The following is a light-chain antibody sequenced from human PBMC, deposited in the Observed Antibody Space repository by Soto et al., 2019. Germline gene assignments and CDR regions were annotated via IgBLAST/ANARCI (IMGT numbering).Light chain of an antibody. CDR1: QGIRND. J-gene: IGKJ1*01. Sequence: AIQITQYPSSLSASVGDRVTITSRASQGIRNDLGWYQQKPGKAPKLLIYDASSLESGVPSRFSGSGSGTEFTLTISSLQPDDFATYYCQHYNTYPWTFGQGTKVDIK. V-gene: IGKV1-13*02. CDR2: DAS. CDR3: QHYNTYPWT.